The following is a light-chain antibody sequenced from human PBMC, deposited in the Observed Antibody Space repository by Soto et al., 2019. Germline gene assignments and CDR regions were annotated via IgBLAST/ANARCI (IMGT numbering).Light chain of an antibody. CDR2: DAS. V-gene: IGKV3-11*01. CDR3: QQRSNWLT. J-gene: IGKJ4*01. CDR1: QSVSSY. Sequence: EIVLAQSPATLSLSPGERATLSCRASQSVSSYLAWYQRKPGQAPRLLIYDASNRATGIPARFSGSGSGTDFTLTISSLEPEDFGVYYCQQRSNWLTFGGGTKVDIK.